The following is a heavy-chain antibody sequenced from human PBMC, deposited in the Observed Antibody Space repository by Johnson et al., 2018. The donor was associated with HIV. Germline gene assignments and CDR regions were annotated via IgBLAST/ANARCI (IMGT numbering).Heavy chain of an antibody. CDR2: ISYDGSNK. Sequence: QVQLVESGGGLVQPGRSLRLSCAASGFIFSSYAMHWVRQAPGKGLEWVAVISYDGSNKYYADYVKGRFTISRDNAKNTLYLQMNSLRAEDTAVYYCVSEGFGELFNDAFDIWGQGTMVTVSS. CDR1: GFIFSSYA. J-gene: IGHJ3*02. V-gene: IGHV3-30-3*01. CDR3: VSEGFGELFNDAFDI. D-gene: IGHD3-10*01.